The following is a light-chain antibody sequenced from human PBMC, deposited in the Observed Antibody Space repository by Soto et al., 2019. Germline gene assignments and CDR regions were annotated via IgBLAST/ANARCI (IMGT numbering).Light chain of an antibody. CDR3: LSYATSKHVV. Sequence: NFMLTQPHSVSESPGKTVTISCTGSSGSIATNYVQWYQQRPGSAPTTVIYEDDHRPSGVPDRFSGSIDSSSHSASLTISGLTTADAADYYCLSYATSKHVVFGGGTKLTVL. V-gene: IGLV6-57*02. J-gene: IGLJ2*01. CDR2: EDD. CDR1: SGSIATNY.